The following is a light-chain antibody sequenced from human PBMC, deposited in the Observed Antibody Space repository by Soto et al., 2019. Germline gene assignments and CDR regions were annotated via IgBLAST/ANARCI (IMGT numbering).Light chain of an antibody. CDR2: NTS. CDR1: TGAVTSGHY. J-gene: IGLJ3*02. Sequence: QAVVTQEPSLTVSPGGTVTLTCGSSTGAVTSGHYPYWFQQKPGQAPRTLVYNTSDKHSWAPARFSGSLLGGKAALTRSGAQPEDEAEYYCLLSYSGARVFGGGTKLTVL. V-gene: IGLV7-46*01. CDR3: LLSYSGARV.